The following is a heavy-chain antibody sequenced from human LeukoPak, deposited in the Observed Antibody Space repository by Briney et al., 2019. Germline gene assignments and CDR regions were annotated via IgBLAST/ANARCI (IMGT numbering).Heavy chain of an antibody. Sequence: GGSLRLSCAGSGFSFSDYGMSWVRQPPGKGLEWVSGLSYRGDSTYYADSVKGRFTISRDNSKNTLYLQMNSLRAEDTAVYYCSKNVLLWFGELFPHNYYYMDVWGKGTTVTISS. J-gene: IGHJ6*03. CDR3: SKNVLLWFGELFPHNYYYMDV. CDR2: LSYRGDST. D-gene: IGHD3-10*01. V-gene: IGHV3-23*01. CDR1: GFSFSDYG.